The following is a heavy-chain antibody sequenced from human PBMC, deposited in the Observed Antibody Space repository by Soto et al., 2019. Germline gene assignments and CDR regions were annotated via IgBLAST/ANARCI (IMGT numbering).Heavy chain of an antibody. CDR2: IYYSGST. Sequence: PSETLSLTCTVSGGSISSGGYYWSWIRQHPGKGLEWIGYIYYSGSTYYNPSLKSRVTISVDTSKNQFSLNLNSVTAADTAVYYCAIPPPIEVAGPDYWGQGPLVTVSS. J-gene: IGHJ4*02. CDR3: AIPPPIEVAGPDY. D-gene: IGHD6-19*01. CDR1: GGSISSGGYY. V-gene: IGHV4-31*03.